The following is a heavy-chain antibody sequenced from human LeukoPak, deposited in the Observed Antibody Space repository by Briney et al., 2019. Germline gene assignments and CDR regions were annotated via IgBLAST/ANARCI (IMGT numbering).Heavy chain of an antibody. V-gene: IGHV3-23*01. CDR1: GFLFNNYA. Sequence: GGPLRLLCAASGFLFNNYAMRWARQATGKGLEWVSDISGSGCNTYYADSVKGRFTVSRDNSRNTLYLQMSSLRAEDTAVYYCARQVGCSGSFFYYWGQGNMVTVSS. CDR3: ARQVGCSGSFFYY. J-gene: IGHJ4*02. CDR2: ISGSGCNT. D-gene: IGHD3-10*02.